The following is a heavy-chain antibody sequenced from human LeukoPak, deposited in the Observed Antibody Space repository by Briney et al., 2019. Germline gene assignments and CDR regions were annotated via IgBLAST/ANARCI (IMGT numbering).Heavy chain of an antibody. J-gene: IGHJ5*02. CDR1: GFTFSSYE. CDR3: ARDFNGYEGSRFDP. Sequence: GGSLRLSCAASGFTFSSYEMNWVRQAPGKGLEWVSYISSSGSTIYYADSVKGRFTISRDNAKNSLYLQMSSLRAEDTAVYYCARDFNGYEGSRFDPWGQGTLVTVSS. V-gene: IGHV3-48*03. D-gene: IGHD1-26*01. CDR2: ISSSGSTI.